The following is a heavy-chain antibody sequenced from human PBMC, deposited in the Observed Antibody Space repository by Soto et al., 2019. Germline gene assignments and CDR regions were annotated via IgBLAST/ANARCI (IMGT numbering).Heavy chain of an antibody. Sequence: QVQLVAAGGGVVKPGGSLTLSCAASGFRFSVSYMTWVRQAPGKGLEWLSYINVDSTDINYAASVRGLFTIFRDNSKNSLFLQMDSLRAEDTAFYYCSTNPRMIDDWGQGTLVTVSS. J-gene: IGHJ4*02. CDR1: GFRFSVSY. CDR2: INVDSTDI. CDR3: STNPRMIDD. V-gene: IGHV3-11*05.